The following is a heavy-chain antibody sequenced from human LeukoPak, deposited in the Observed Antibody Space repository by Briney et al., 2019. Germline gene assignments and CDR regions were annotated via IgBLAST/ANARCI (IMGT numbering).Heavy chain of an antibody. D-gene: IGHD4-17*01. V-gene: IGHV3-33*01. CDR2: IWYDGSNK. CDR3: ARDGTVTAGPFDP. CDR1: GIPFSSFG. J-gene: IGHJ5*02. Sequence: GGPLRLSCAAPGIPFSSFGMHWLRQAPGKGLEWVAFIWYDGSNKYYADSVKGRFTISRDNSKNTLYLQMNSLTAEDMAVYYCARDGTVTAGPFDPWGGGTLVTVSS.